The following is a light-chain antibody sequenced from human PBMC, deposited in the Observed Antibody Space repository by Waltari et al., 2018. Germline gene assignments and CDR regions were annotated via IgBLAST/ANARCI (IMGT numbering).Light chain of an antibody. V-gene: IGKV1-5*01. J-gene: IGKJ4*01. CDR3: QQYESVPFT. Sequence: DVQMTQSPSSMSASVGDKDTITCQSSQSVDSWLVWFQQKPGKAPKPLIYQASILESGVPSRFSGSRSGTDFTLTISSLQPEDCATYFCQQYESVPFTFGGGTKVEIK. CDR1: QSVDSW. CDR2: QAS.